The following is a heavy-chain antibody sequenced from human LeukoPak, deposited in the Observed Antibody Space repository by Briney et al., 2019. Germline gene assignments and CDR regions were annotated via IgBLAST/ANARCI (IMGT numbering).Heavy chain of an antibody. Sequence: PSETLSLTCTVSGGSISSYYWSWIRQPPGKGLEWIGYIYYSGSTNYNPSLKSRVTISVDTSKNQFSLKLSSVTAADTAVYYCARDSNLRGVDYWGQGTLVTVSS. J-gene: IGHJ4*02. D-gene: IGHD5/OR15-5a*01. CDR1: GGSISSYY. CDR2: IYYSGST. CDR3: ARDSNLRGVDY. V-gene: IGHV4-59*01.